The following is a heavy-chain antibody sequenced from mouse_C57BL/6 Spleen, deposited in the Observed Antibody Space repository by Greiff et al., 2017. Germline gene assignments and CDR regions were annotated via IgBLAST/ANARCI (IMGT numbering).Heavy chain of an antibody. CDR2: IRSGSSTT. J-gene: IGHJ3*01. Sequence: DVQLVESGGGLVKPGGSLKLSCAASGFTFSDYGMHWVRQAPEQGLEWVAYIRSGSSTTYYADTVKGRFTISRDNAKNTLFLQMTSLRSEDTAMYYCARFYYDSRPAYWGQGTLVTVSA. D-gene: IGHD2-4*01. V-gene: IGHV5-17*01. CDR1: GFTFSDYG. CDR3: ARFYYDSRPAY.